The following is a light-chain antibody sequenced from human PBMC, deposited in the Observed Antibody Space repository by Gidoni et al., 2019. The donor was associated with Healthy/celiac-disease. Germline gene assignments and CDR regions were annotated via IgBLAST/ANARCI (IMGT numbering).Light chain of an antibody. CDR1: QSISSY. CDR2: AAS. J-gene: IGKJ4*01. V-gene: IGKV1-39*01. CDR3: QQSYSTPPVT. Sequence: DIQMTQSPSSLSASVGDRVTITCRASQSISSYVNWYQQKPGKDPKLLIYAASSLQSGVPSRFSGSGSGTDFTLTISSLQPEDFATYYCQQSYSTPPVTFGGGTKVEIK.